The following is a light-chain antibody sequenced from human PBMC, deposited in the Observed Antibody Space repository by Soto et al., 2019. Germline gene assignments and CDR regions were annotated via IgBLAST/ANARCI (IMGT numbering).Light chain of an antibody. V-gene: IGLV2-8*01. J-gene: IGLJ1*01. CDR1: SSDVGGYNY. CDR2: EVN. CDR3: SSYADSSNV. Sequence: QSALTQPPSASGSPGQSVAISCTGTSSDVGGYNYVSWYQXXPGKAPKLMIYEVNKRPSGVPDRXSGSXXGNTASLTVSGLQAEDEADYYCSSYADSSNVFGTGTKVTVL.